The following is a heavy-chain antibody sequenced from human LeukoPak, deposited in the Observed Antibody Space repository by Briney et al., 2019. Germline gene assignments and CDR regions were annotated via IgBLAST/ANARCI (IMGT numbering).Heavy chain of an antibody. CDR3: ARAKARNVDTAMVAFDY. Sequence: PSETLSLTCAVYGGSFSGYYWSWIRQPPGKGLEWIGEINHSGSTNYNPSLKSRVTISVDTSKNQFSLKLSSVTAADTAVYYCARAKARNVDTAMVAFDYWGQGTLVTVSS. J-gene: IGHJ4*02. D-gene: IGHD5-18*01. V-gene: IGHV4-34*01. CDR1: GGSFSGYY. CDR2: INHSGST.